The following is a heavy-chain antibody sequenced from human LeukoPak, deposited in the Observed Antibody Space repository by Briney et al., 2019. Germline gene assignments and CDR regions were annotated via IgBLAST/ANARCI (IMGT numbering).Heavy chain of an antibody. D-gene: IGHD2-2*01. J-gene: IGHJ4*02. Sequence: SETLSLTCTVSGGSISSSSYYWGWIRQPPGEGLEWIGNIYYSGSTYYNPSLKSRVTISVDTSKNQFSLKLTSVIAADTAVYYCARLPAYCSTTSCSFDSWGQGTLVAVSS. V-gene: IGHV4-39*01. CDR2: IYYSGST. CDR3: ARLPAYCSTTSCSFDS. CDR1: GGSISSSSYY.